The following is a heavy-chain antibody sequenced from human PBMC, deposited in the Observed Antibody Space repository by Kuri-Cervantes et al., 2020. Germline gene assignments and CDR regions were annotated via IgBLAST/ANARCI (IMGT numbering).Heavy chain of an antibody. CDR3: ARRFNNHHKYYYYGMDV. V-gene: IGHV1-69*13. Sequence: SVKVSCKASGGTFSSYAISWVRQAPGQGLEWMGGIIPIFGTANYAQKFQGRVTITADESTSTAYMELSSLRSEGTAVYYCARRFNNHHKYYYYGMDVWGQGTTVTVSS. J-gene: IGHJ6*02. CDR1: GGTFSSYA. CDR2: IIPIFGTA. D-gene: IGHD1-14*01.